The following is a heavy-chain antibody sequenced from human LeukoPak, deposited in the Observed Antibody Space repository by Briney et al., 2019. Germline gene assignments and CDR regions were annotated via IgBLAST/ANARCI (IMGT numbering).Heavy chain of an antibody. CDR1: GGSISSSSYY. D-gene: IGHD3-10*01. Sequence: SETLSLTCTVSGGSISSSSYYWGWIRQPPGKGLEWIGSIYYSGSTYHNPSLKSRVTISVDTSKNQFSLKLSSVTAADTAVYYCARGRGVSANLDYWGQGTLVTVSS. J-gene: IGHJ4*02. CDR3: ARGRGVSANLDY. V-gene: IGHV4-39*07. CDR2: IYYSGST.